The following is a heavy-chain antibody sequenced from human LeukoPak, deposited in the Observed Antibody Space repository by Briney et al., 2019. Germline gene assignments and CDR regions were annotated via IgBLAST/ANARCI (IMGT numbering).Heavy chain of an antibody. CDR3: ATYYYDSSGPNFDY. Sequence: PGGSLRLSCAASGFTFSNYAMGWVRQAPGGGLEWVSSIDGTGRNTYYTDSVKGRFTISRDNSKNTLYLQLNNLRPGDTAVYYCATYYYDSSGPNFDYWGQGTLVTVSS. V-gene: IGHV3-23*01. CDR2: IDGTGRNT. D-gene: IGHD3-22*01. J-gene: IGHJ4*02. CDR1: GFTFSNYA.